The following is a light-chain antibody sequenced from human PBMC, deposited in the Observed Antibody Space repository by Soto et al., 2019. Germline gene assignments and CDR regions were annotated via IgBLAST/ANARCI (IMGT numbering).Light chain of an antibody. CDR3: AAWDGSLNGYYV. V-gene: IGLV1-44*01. J-gene: IGLJ1*01. CDR1: SSNIGSNT. CDR2: SNN. Sequence: SVLTQPPSASGTPGQRVTISCSGSSSNIGSNTVNWYQQLPGTAPKLLIYSNNQRPSGVPDRFSGSKSGTSASLAISGLQSEDEADYYCAAWDGSLNGYYVFGTGTKVTVL.